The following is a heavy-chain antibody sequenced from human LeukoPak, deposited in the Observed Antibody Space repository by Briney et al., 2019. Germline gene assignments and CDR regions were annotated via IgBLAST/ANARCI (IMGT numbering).Heavy chain of an antibody. Sequence: TGGSLRLSCAASGFTFSDYYMSWIRQAPGKGLEWVAFTWHDGSNKYYADSVKGRFTISRDNSKNTLYLQVNSLRAEDTAVYYCARDYVWGSYRYLDYWGQGTLVTVSS. CDR1: GFTFSDYY. D-gene: IGHD3-16*02. J-gene: IGHJ4*02. CDR3: ARDYVWGSYRYLDY. V-gene: IGHV3-33*08. CDR2: TWHDGSNK.